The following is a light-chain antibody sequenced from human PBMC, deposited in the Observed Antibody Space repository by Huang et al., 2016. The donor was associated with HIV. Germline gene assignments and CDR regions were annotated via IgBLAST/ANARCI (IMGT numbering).Light chain of an antibody. Sequence: EIVLTQSPATLSLSPGERATLSCRASQSVSSDLDWYQQKAGQAPRLLIYGASNRATGSPARFSGSWSGTDFTLTISSLEPEDFAVYYCQQRSDWPRTFGQGTKLEIK. CDR3: QQRSDWPRT. CDR2: GAS. V-gene: IGKV3-11*01. CDR1: QSVSSD. J-gene: IGKJ2*01.